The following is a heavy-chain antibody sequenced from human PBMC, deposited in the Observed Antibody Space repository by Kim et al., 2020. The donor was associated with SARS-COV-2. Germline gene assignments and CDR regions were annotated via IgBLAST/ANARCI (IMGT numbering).Heavy chain of an antibody. CDR3: VRASSTVPNLFED. Sequence: GGSLRLSCAASGFTFSSSWMHWVRQAPGKGLLWVSRINGDGSSTNYADSVKGRFTISRDNAKNTLYLQMNSLRAEDTAVFYCVRASSTVPNLFEDWGQGTLVNVSS. CDR2: INGDGSST. D-gene: IGHD4-17*01. V-gene: IGHV3-74*01. J-gene: IGHJ4*02. CDR1: GFTFSSSW.